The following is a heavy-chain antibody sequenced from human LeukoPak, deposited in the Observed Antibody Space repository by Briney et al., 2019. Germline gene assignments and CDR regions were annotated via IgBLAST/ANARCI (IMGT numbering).Heavy chain of an antibody. CDR3: ARASHSSGYYTLDY. Sequence: GASVKVSCKASGYTFTGYYMHWVRQAPGQGLECMGWINPNSGDTNYAQNFQGRVTMTRDTSISTVYMELNRLRSDDAAVYYCARASHSSGYYTLDYWGQGTLVTVSS. CDR1: GYTFTGYY. CDR2: INPNSGDT. D-gene: IGHD3-22*01. V-gene: IGHV1-2*02. J-gene: IGHJ4*02.